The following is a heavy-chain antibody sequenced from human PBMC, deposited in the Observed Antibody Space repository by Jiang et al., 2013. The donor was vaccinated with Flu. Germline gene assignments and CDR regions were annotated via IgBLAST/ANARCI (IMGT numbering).Heavy chain of an antibody. J-gene: IGHJ6*01. CDR2: IDPSDSYT. V-gene: IGHV5-10-1*01. D-gene: IGHD4-11*01. CDR3: ARTTTVTTNYYGMDV. CDR1: GYSFTSYW. Sequence: GAEVKKPGESLRISCKGSGYSFTSYWISWVRQMPGKGLEWMGRIDPSDSYTNYSPSFQGHVTISADKSISTAYLQWSSLKASDTAMYYCARTTTVTTNYYGMDVVGTKGHGHRLL.